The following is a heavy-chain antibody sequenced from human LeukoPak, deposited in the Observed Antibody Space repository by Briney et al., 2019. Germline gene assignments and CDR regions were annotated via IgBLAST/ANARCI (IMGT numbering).Heavy chain of an antibody. CDR3: ARAVSAESWFDP. V-gene: IGHV3-53*01. J-gene: IGHJ5*02. Sequence: PGGSLRLSCVASGFTVSSNYMSWVRQAPGKGLEWVSVIYSGGSTYYADSVKGRFTISRDNSKNTLYLQMNSLRAEDTAVYYCARAVSAESWFDPWGQGTLVTVSS. CDR1: GFTVSSNY. CDR2: IYSGGST.